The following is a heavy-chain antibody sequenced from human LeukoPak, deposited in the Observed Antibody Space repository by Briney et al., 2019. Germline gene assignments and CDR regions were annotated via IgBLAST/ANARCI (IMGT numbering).Heavy chain of an antibody. CDR3: ARAGYCSSTSCYHGYWYLDL. CDR1: GGSFSGYY. Sequence: SETLSLTCAVYGGSFSGYYWSWIRQPPGKGLEWIGEINHSGSTNYNPSLKSRVTISVDRSKNQFSLKLSSVTAADTAVYYCARAGYCSSTSCYHGYWYLDLWGRGTLVTVSS. V-gene: IGHV4-34*01. CDR2: INHSGST. J-gene: IGHJ2*01. D-gene: IGHD2-2*01.